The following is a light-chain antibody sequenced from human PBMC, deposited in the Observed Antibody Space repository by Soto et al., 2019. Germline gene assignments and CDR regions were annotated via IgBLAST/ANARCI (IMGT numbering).Light chain of an antibody. J-gene: IGKJ2*03. CDR2: DAS. CDR1: QDIYKY. V-gene: IGKV1-33*01. CDR3: QQYNSYPYS. Sequence: DIQMTQSPSSLSAAVGDRVTFTCQASQDIYKYLNWYQQKPGKAPKLLIYDASNLESGVPSSYSGSGSGTEFTLTISGLQPDDFATYFCQQYNSYPYSFGQGTKLEIK.